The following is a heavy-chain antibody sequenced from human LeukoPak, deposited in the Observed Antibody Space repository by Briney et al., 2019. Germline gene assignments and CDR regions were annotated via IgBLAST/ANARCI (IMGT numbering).Heavy chain of an antibody. CDR3: AKDWEDIVVVPAAQTHYYYYGMDV. V-gene: IGHV3-30*18. J-gene: IGHJ6*02. Sequence: GGSLRLSCAASGFTFSSYGMHWVRQAPGKGLDWVAVISYDGSNKYYADSVKGRFTISRDNSKNTLYLQMNSLRAEDTAVYYCAKDWEDIVVVPAAQTHYYYYGMDVWGQGTTVTVSS. D-gene: IGHD2-2*01. CDR2: ISYDGSNK. CDR1: GFTFSSYG.